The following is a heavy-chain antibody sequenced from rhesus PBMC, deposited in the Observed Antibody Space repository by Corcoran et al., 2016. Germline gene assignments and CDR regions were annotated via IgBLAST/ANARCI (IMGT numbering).Heavy chain of an antibody. CDR1: GFTFGDYY. V-gene: IGHV3-184*01. D-gene: IGHD6-31*01. CDR3: TRAAAA. J-gene: IGHJ4*01. Sequence: EVQLVEFGGGLAQPGGSLRFSCTASGFTFGDYYMHWVRPAPGKGLEWVGFIRSKAYGGTAEYAASVGGRFTISRDDSKSIVYLQMNTLKIEDTAVYYCTRAAAAWGQGVLVTVSS. CDR2: IRSKAYGGTA.